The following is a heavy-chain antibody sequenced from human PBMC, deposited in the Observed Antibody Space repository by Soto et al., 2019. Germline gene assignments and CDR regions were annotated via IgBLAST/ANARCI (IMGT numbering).Heavy chain of an antibody. V-gene: IGHV3-48*04. D-gene: IGHD2-15*01. Sequence: GGSLRLSCAASGFTFNNYALNWFRQAPGKGLEWVSQVSTDTVTTTYADSVKGRFTISRDNAKSTVYLQMNSLRVEDSAVYYCARDARIPGHPLDYWGQGTLVTSPQ. CDR2: VSTDTVTT. CDR1: GFTFNNYA. CDR3: ARDARIPGHPLDY. J-gene: IGHJ4*02.